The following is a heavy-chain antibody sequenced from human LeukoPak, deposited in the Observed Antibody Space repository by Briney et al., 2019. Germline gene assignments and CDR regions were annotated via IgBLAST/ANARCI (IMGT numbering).Heavy chain of an antibody. V-gene: IGHV4-59*08. CDR2: IYYSGNT. CDR1: GGSISSYY. J-gene: IGHJ4*02. CDR3: AGHHPRNTVDF. Sequence: SETLSLTCTVSGGSISSYYWSWVRQPPGEGLEWMGYIYYSGNTNYNPSLKSRVTISADTSKNQLSLRLSSVTAADTAVYYCAGHHPRNTVDFWGQGTLVTVSS. D-gene: IGHD4-11*01.